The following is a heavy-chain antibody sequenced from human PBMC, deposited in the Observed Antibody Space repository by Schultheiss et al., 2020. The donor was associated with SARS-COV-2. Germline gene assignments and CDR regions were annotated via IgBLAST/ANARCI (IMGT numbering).Heavy chain of an antibody. V-gene: IGHV1-69*06. Sequence: SVKVSCKASGGTFSSYAISWVRQAPGQGLEWMGGIIPIFGTANYAQKFQGRVTITADKSTSTAYMELSSLRSEDTAVYYCARAINCTNGVCSSFDPWGQGTLVTVSS. J-gene: IGHJ5*02. CDR2: IIPIFGTA. D-gene: IGHD2-8*01. CDR3: ARAINCTNGVCSSFDP. CDR1: GGTFSSYA.